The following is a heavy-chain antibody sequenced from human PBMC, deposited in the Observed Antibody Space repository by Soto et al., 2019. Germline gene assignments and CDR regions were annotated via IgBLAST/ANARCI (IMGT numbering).Heavy chain of an antibody. V-gene: IGHV4-59*01. D-gene: IGHD3-3*01. CDR2: IYYSGST. CDR1: GGSISSYY. Sequence: PSETLSLTCTVSGGSISSYYWSWIRQPPGKGLEWIGYIYYSGSTNYNPSLKSRVTISVDTSKNQFSLKLSSVTAADTAVYYCAREIGFLEHGAYYYYGMDVWGQGTTVTVSS. CDR3: AREIGFLEHGAYYYYGMDV. J-gene: IGHJ6*02.